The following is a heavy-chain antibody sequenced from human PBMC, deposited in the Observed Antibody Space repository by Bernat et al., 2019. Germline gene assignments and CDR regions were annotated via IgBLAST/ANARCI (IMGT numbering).Heavy chain of an antibody. V-gene: IGHV3-33*01. Sequence: QVQLVESGGGVVQPGRSLRLSCAASGFTFSSYGMHWVRQAPGKGLEWVAVIWYDGSNKYYADSVKGRFTISRDNSKITLYLQMNSLRAEDTAVYYCAREGLRYFDRWGAFDIWGQGTMVTVSS. CDR2: IWYDGSNK. CDR1: GFTFSSYG. CDR3: AREGLRYFDRWGAFDI. D-gene: IGHD3-9*01. J-gene: IGHJ3*02.